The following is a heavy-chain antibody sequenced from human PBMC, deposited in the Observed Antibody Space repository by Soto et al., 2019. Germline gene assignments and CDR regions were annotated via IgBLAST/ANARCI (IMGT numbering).Heavy chain of an antibody. V-gene: IGHV2-26*01. CDR2: IFSNDEQ. Sequence: QVTLKESGPVLVKPTETLTLTCTVSGFSLSNVRMGVSWIRQPPGKALEWLAHIFSNDEQSYSTSLKSRLTISKDTSRGQVVLTMTNMAPVDTATYYCARTTITSFLFDYWGQGTLVTVSS. D-gene: IGHD5-12*01. J-gene: IGHJ4*02. CDR3: ARTTITSFLFDY. CDR1: GFSLSNVRMG.